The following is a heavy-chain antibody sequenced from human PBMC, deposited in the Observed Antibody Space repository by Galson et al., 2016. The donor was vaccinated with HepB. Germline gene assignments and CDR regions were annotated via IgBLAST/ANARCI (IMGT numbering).Heavy chain of an antibody. D-gene: IGHD2/OR15-2a*01. Sequence: SVKVSCKASGDIFTNYAISWVRQAPGQGLEWMGGIFPMFGLTNYAQKFQDRVTINASTSTVYMELSSLRSEDTAVFYCARSMANYYYYAMDVWGQGTTVTVSS. J-gene: IGHJ6*02. V-gene: IGHV1-69*10. CDR3: ARSMANYYYYAMDV. CDR2: IFPMFGLT. CDR1: GDIFTNYA.